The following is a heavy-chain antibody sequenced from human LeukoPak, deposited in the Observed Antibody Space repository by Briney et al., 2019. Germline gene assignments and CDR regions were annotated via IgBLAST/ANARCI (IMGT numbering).Heavy chain of an antibody. CDR3: ARDILTGYYTPHGMDV. J-gene: IGHJ6*02. CDR2: IIPIFGTA. CDR1: GYTFTSYA. D-gene: IGHD3-9*01. Sequence: GASVKVSCTASGYTFTSYAMNWVRQAPGQGLEWMGGIIPIFGTANYAQKFQGRVTITADESTSTAYMELGSLRSEDTAVYYCARDILTGYYTPHGMDVWGQGTTVTVSS. V-gene: IGHV1-69*13.